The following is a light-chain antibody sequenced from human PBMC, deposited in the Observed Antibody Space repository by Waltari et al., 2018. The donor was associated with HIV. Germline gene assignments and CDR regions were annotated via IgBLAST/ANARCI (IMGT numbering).Light chain of an antibody. J-gene: IGKJ4*01. Sequence: DIVMTQSPDFLSVSLGERATINCKSSQSLFYISKNKNFLAWYQVKPQQAPKLLCYWASTLHVGGPCRFSGSGSGSDFTLTIDSLQLEDVAVYYCQQYYATSVTFGGGT. V-gene: IGKV4-1*01. CDR3: QQYYATSVT. CDR1: QSLFYISKNKNF. CDR2: WAS.